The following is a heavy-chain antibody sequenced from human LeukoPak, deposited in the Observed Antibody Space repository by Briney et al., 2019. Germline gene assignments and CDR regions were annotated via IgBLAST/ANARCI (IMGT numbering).Heavy chain of an antibody. CDR2: IYSGGDT. J-gene: IGHJ4*02. Sequence: GGSLRLSCVVSGFSLSNYAMSWVRQAPGKGLEWVSVIYSGGDTYYADSVKGRFTISRDNSKNTLYLQMNPLRAEDTAVYYCARASGYSGYDPFDYWGQGTLVTVSS. D-gene: IGHD5-12*01. V-gene: IGHV3-53*01. CDR3: ARASGYSGYDPFDY. CDR1: GFSLSNYA.